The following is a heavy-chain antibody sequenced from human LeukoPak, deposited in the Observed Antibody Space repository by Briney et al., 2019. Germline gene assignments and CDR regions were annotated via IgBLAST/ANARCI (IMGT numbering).Heavy chain of an antibody. J-gene: IGHJ4*02. CDR2: INSDGSST. CDR3: ARVSSGWFPFDY. V-gene: IGHV3-74*01. CDR1: GFTFSSYW. Sequence: PGGSLRLSCAASGFTFSSYWMHWVRPAPGKGLVWVSRINSDGSSTSYADSVKGRFTISRDNAKNTLYLQMNSLRAEDTAVYYCARVSSGWFPFDYWGQGTLVTVSS. D-gene: IGHD6-19*01.